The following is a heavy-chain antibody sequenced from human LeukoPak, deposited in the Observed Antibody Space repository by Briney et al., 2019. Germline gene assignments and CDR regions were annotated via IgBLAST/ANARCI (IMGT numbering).Heavy chain of an antibody. CDR2: ISGSGGST. J-gene: IGHJ4*02. CDR3: AKDLYGYSYGDIDN. CDR1: GFTFSSYA. D-gene: IGHD5-18*01. V-gene: IGHV3-23*01. Sequence: PGGSLRLSCAASGFTFSSYAMSWVRQAPGKGLEGVSAISGSGGSTYYADSVKGRFTISRDNSKNTLYLQMNSLRAEDTAVYYCAKDLYGYSYGDIDNWGQGTLVTVSS.